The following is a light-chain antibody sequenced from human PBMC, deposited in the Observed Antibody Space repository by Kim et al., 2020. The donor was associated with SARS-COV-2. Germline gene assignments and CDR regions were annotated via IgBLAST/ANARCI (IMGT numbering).Light chain of an antibody. CDR2: DVN. V-gene: IGLV2-14*01. CDR1: SRDVGVYDY. CDR3: NSYSGDSYV. Sequence: QSALTQPAAVSGSLGQSITISCTGTSRDVGVYDYVSWYQQHPGKVPKLLIYDVNRWPSGISSRFSGSKSGNTATLTISGLQAEDEADYYCNSYSGDSYVFGTGTKVTVL. J-gene: IGLJ1*01.